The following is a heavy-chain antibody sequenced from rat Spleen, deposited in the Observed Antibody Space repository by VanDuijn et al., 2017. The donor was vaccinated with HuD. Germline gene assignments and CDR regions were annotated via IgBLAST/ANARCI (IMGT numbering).Heavy chain of an antibody. D-gene: IGHD1-9*01. CDR1: GFTFSDYY. V-gene: IGHV5-29*01. CDR2: ISSDGRRN. J-gene: IGHJ2*01. Sequence: EVQLVESDGGLVQPGRSLKLSCAASGFTFSDYYMAWVRQAPTKGLEWVATISSDGRRNYYRDSVKGRFTISRDNAKSTLYLQVDFLRSEDTASYYCVRHGYTRYYFDYWGHGVMVTVSS. CDR3: VRHGYTRYYFDY.